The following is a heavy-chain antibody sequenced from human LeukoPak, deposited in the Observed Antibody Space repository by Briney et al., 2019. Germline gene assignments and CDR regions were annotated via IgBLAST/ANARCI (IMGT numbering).Heavy chain of an antibody. V-gene: IGHV3-21*01. D-gene: IGHD4-17*01. J-gene: IGHJ3*01. CDR3: ARELGDYDAFDV. CDR1: GFTFSSYS. CDR2: ISSGGSYI. Sequence: GGSLRLSCSVSGFTFSSYSMNWVRQAPGKGLQWVASISSGGSYIFYAESVEGRFSVSRDNARNSVSLQMNSLRAEDTAVYYCARELGDYDAFDVWGQGTKVTVAS.